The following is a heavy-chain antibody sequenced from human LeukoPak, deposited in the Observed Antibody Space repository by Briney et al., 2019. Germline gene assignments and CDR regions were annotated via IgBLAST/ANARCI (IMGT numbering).Heavy chain of an antibody. CDR1: GFTFSSYW. D-gene: IGHD5-12*01. CDR2: INSDGSST. CDR3: ARVFGYKKYFDY. J-gene: IGHJ4*02. Sequence: GGSLRLSCAASGFTFSSYWMHWVRQAPGKGLVWVSRINSDGSSTSYADSVKGRFTISRDNAKNTLYLQMNSLRAEDTAVYFCARVFGYKKYFDYWGQGTLVTVSS. V-gene: IGHV3-74*01.